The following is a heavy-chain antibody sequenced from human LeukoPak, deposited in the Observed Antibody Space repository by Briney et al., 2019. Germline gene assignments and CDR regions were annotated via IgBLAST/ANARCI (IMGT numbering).Heavy chain of an antibody. CDR2: INHSGST. J-gene: IGHJ4*02. D-gene: IGHD3-22*01. CDR1: GFTFSSYG. V-gene: IGHV4-34*01. CDR3: ASLPTSQRLGRYYDSSGYKRTPFDY. Sequence: LRLSCAASGFTFSSYGMHWVRQPPGKGLEWIGEINHSGSTNYNPSLKSRVTISVDTSKNQFSLKLSSVTAADTAVYYCASLPTSQRLGRYYDSSGYKRTPFDYWGQGTLVTVSS.